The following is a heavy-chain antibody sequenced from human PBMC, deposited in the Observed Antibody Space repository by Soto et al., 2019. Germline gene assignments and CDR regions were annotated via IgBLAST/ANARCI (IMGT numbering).Heavy chain of an antibody. D-gene: IGHD7-27*01. V-gene: IGHV4-38-2*01. CDR3: GMGASGEPPYYFDS. CDR1: GYSISSGSY. Sequence: SETLSLTCAVSGYSISSGSYWGWIRQPPGKGLEWIVSIYDSGVTYYNPSLKSRVTTSVDTSENQFSLNLNSMTAADAAVYYCGMGASGEPPYYFDSWGQGTQVTVSS. CDR2: IYDSGVT. J-gene: IGHJ4*02.